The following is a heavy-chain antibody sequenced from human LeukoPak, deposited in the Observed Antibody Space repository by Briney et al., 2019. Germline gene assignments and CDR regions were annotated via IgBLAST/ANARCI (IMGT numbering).Heavy chain of an antibody. Sequence: PGGSLRLSCVASGFPLRNYAVDWIRQAPGKGLEWVSAISGGSDFIYYAESVKGRFTISRDNSKSTVYLQMNSLRVEDTGIYYCARADGSSLSPARFDYWGPGTLVTVSS. D-gene: IGHD6-6*01. CDR2: ISGGSDFI. CDR1: GFPLRNYA. V-gene: IGHV3-23*01. CDR3: ARADGSSLSPARFDY. J-gene: IGHJ4*02.